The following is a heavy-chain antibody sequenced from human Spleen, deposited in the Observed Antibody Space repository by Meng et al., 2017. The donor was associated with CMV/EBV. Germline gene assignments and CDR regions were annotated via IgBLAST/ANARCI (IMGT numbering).Heavy chain of an antibody. V-gene: IGHV3-49*04. CDR3: ATPFLVTPNF. CDR1: GFTFGDYA. D-gene: IGHD4-23*01. Sequence: GGSLRLSCTVFGFTFGDYAMTWVRQAPGKGLEWVGFIRSKTYGGTIEYAASVEGRFTISRDNAKTSLYLQMNSLRAEDTAIYYCATPFLVTPNFWGRGTLVTVSS. J-gene: IGHJ4*02. CDR2: IRSKTYGGTI.